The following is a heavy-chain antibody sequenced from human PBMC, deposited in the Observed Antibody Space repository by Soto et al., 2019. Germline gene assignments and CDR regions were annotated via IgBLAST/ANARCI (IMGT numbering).Heavy chain of an antibody. V-gene: IGHV1-3*01. CDR3: ARAAGYSGYDQEDAFDI. CDR1: GYTFTSYA. D-gene: IGHD5-12*01. CDR2: INAGNGNT. Sequence: GPSVKVSCKASGYTFTSYAMHWVRQAPGQRLEWMGWINAGNGNTKYSQKFQGRVTITRDTSASTAYMELSSLRSEDTAVYYCARAAGYSGYDQEDAFDIWGQGTMVTVS. J-gene: IGHJ3*02.